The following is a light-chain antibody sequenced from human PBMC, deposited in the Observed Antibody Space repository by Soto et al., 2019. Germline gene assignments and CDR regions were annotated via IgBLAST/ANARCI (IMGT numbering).Light chain of an antibody. CDR1: QSVSSNY. CDR2: GAS. V-gene: IGKV3-20*01. Sequence: EIVLTQSPGTLSLSPGERATLSCRASQSVSSNYLAWYQQKPGQAPRLLIYGASSRATGIPDRFSGSGSGTEFSLTISSLEPEDFAVYYCLQYGIPPFGGGTKVEIK. J-gene: IGKJ4*01. CDR3: LQYGIPP.